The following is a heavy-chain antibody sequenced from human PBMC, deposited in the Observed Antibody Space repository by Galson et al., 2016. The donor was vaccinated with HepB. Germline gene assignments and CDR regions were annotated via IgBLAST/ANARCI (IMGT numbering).Heavy chain of an antibody. CDR2: TYYRGSH. Sequence: TLSLTCTVTGGSISSRGYSWQWLRQHPGKDLKWIGYTYYRGSHSYNPSTKSRLRITADASKNLFSLKLSSVNAAATAMYYCATGVDYYGSKRLIDFWGRGTLVIVSS. CDR1: GGSISSRGYS. V-gene: IGHV4-31*03. J-gene: IGHJ4*02. CDR3: ATGVDYYGSKRLIDF. D-gene: IGHD3-10*01.